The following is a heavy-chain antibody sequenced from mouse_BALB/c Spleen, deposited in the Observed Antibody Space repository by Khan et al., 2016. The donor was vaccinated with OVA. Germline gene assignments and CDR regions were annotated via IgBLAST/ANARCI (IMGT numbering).Heavy chain of an antibody. V-gene: IGHV3-2*02. CDR1: GYSITSDYG. Sequence: EVELVESGPGLVKPSQSLSLTCTVTGYSITSDYGWNWIRQFPGNKLEWMGYISYSGSTNYNPSLKSRISITRDTSKNQFFLHLNSVTTEDTSTYYCARTARIKYWGQGTTLTVSS. D-gene: IGHD1-2*01. J-gene: IGHJ2*01. CDR3: ARTARIKY. CDR2: ISYSGST.